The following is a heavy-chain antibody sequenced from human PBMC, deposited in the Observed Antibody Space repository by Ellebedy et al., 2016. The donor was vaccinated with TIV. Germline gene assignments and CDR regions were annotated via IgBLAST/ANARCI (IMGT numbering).Heavy chain of an antibody. Sequence: PGGSLRLSCAASGSTFSGSAMHWVRQAPGKGLEWVGRIRSKANSYATEYTASVNGRFTISRDDSKNTAYLQMNSLGTEDTAVYYCAITYYYDSSGYTIDYWGQGTLVTVTS. V-gene: IGHV3-73*01. J-gene: IGHJ4*02. CDR2: IRSKANSYAT. CDR3: AITYYYDSSGYTIDY. CDR1: GSTFSGSA. D-gene: IGHD3-22*01.